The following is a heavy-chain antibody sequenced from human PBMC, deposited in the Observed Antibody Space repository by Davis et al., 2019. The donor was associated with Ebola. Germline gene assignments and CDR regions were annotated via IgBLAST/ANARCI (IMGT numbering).Heavy chain of an antibody. V-gene: IGHV3-7*01. J-gene: IGHJ6*02. CDR3: ARDIVDAAICGMDV. Sequence: GESLKISCAASGFTFSSYWMSWVRQAPGKGLEWVANIKQDGSEKYYVDSVKGRFTISRDNAKNSLYLQMNSLRAEDTAVYYCARDIVDAAICGMDVWGQGTTVTVFS. CDR2: IKQDGSEK. CDR1: GFTFSSYW. D-gene: IGHD5-18*01.